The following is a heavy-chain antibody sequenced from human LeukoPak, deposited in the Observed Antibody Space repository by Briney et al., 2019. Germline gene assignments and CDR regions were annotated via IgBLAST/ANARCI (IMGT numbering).Heavy chain of an antibody. CDR2: IYYSGST. J-gene: IGHJ5*02. V-gene: IGHV4-59*01. CDR3: ARSPPSGWFNWLDP. D-gene: IGHD6-19*01. CDR1: GGSISSYY. Sequence: SETLSLTCTVSGGSISSYYWSWIRQPPGKGLEWIGYIYYSGSTNYNPSLKSRVTISVDTSKNQFSLKLSSVTAADTAVYYCARSPPSGWFNWLDPWGQGTLVTVSS.